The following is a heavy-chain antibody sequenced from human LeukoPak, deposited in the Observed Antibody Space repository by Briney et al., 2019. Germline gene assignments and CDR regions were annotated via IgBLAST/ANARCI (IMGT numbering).Heavy chain of an antibody. CDR2: LYYRGST. CDR3: ARGDSYDFQFDP. D-gene: IGHD3-22*01. Sequence: SETLSLTCTVSGGSISSGRYYWGWIRQPPGKGLEWIGSLYYRGSTYYNPSLKSRVTISVDTSKNQFSLKLSSVTAADTAVYYCARGDSYDFQFDPWGQGTLVTVSS. V-gene: IGHV4-39*07. CDR1: GGSISSGRYY. J-gene: IGHJ5*02.